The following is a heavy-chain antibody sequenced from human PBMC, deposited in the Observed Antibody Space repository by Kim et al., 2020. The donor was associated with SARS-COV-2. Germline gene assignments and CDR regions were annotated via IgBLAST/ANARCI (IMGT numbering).Heavy chain of an antibody. V-gene: IGHV7-4-1*02. CDR1: GYTFTSYA. CDR3: ARVGLVVAATELVFDY. J-gene: IGHJ4*02. Sequence: ASVKVSCKASGYTFTSYAMNWVRQAPGQGLEWMGWINTNTGNPTYAQGFTGRFVFSLDTSVSTAYLQISSLKAEDTAVYYCARVGLVVAATELVFDYWGQGTLVTVSS. CDR2: INTNTGNP. D-gene: IGHD2-15*01.